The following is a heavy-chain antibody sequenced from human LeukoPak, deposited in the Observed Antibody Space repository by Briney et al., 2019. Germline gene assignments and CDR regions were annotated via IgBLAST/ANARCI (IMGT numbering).Heavy chain of an antibody. V-gene: IGHV3-7*01. CDR3: ARDRPITVSGVVTLP. CDR1: GFTFSSYW. CDR2: INEDGSER. J-gene: IGHJ5*02. D-gene: IGHD3-3*01. Sequence: GGSLRLSCVASGFTFSSYWMTWVRQAPGKGLEWVANINEDGSERNYVDSVKGRFTISRDSAKKSVYLQMNSLRGDDTAVYHCARDRPITVSGVVTLPWGQGTLVTVSS.